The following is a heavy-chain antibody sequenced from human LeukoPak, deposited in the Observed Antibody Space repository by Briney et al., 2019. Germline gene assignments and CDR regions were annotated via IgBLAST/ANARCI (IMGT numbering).Heavy chain of an antibody. D-gene: IGHD2-15*01. Sequence: SETLSLTCTVSGGSISSYYWSWIRQPPGKGLEWIGYIYYSGSTNYNPSLKSRATISVDTSKNQFSLKLSSVTAADTAVYYCARGAYCSGGSCYYYYGMDVWGQGTTVTVSS. CDR1: GGSISSYY. J-gene: IGHJ6*02. CDR3: ARGAYCSGGSCYYYYGMDV. CDR2: IYYSGST. V-gene: IGHV4-59*01.